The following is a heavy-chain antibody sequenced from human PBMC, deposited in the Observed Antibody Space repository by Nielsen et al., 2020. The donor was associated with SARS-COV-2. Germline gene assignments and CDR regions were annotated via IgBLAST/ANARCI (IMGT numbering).Heavy chain of an antibody. J-gene: IGHJ6*02. CDR1: GFTFSDYY. CDR2: ISSSSSTI. Sequence: GESLKISCAASGFTFSDYYMSWIRQAPGKGLEWVSYISSSSSTIYYADSVKGRFTISRDNAKNSLYLQMNSLRDEDTAVYYCAREGDALVVPAARGYGMDVWGQGTTVTVSS. D-gene: IGHD2-2*01. V-gene: IGHV3-11*04. CDR3: AREGDALVVPAARGYGMDV.